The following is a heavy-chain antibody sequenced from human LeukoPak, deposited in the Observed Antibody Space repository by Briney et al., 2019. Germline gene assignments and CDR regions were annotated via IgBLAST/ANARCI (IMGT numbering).Heavy chain of an antibody. CDR3: ARVNTIFGVDIVSLGAEFEF. V-gene: IGHV3-30*03. Sequence: PGGFLRLSCGASGFTFSTYAMHWVRQAPGKGVECLSVISYYGTKKDYADSVKGRLTISRDNSNDTLYLQMNSLRPEDTALYYCARVNTIFGVDIVSLGAEFEFWGQGTLVTVSS. CDR1: GFTFSTYA. J-gene: IGHJ4*02. CDR2: ISYYGTKK. D-gene: IGHD3-3*02.